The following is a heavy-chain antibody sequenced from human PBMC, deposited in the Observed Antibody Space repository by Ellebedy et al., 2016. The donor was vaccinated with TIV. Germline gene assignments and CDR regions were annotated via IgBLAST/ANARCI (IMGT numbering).Heavy chain of an antibody. CDR2: ISNSDTI. CDR3: ARDTMIWIFDS. Sequence: PGGSLRLSCSASGFTFSNAWMNWVRQAPGLGLEWISYISNSDTIYYADSVRGRFTISRDKAKKSVYLQMNSLRVDDTGTYYCARDTMIWIFDSWGQGTLVAVSA. CDR1: GFTFSNAW. J-gene: IGHJ4*02. D-gene: IGHD3-22*01. V-gene: IGHV3-69-1*01.